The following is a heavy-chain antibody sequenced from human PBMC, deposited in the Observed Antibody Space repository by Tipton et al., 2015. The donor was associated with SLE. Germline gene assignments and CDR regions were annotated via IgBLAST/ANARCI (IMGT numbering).Heavy chain of an antibody. Sequence: LSLTCAVYGGSFSGYYWSWIRQPPGKGLEWIGEINHSGSTNYNPSLKSRVTISVDTSKNQFSLKLSSVTAADTAVYYCAAGPNCTGGVCYSLYWYFDLWGRGPLVTVSS. D-gene: IGHD2-8*02. V-gene: IGHV4-34*01. CDR1: GGSFSGYY. CDR3: AAGPNCTGGVCYSLYWYFDL. CDR2: INHSGST. J-gene: IGHJ2*01.